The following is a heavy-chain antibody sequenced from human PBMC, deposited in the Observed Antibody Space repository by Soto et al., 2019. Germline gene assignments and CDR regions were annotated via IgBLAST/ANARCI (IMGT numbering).Heavy chain of an antibody. D-gene: IGHD3-22*01. Sequence: GASVKVSRKASGGTFSSYAISWVRQAPGQGLEWMGGIIPIFGTANYAQKFQGRVTITADESTSTAYMELSSLRSEDTAVYYCARGGTMIVVVPNWFDPWGQGTLVTVSS. CDR2: IIPIFGTA. CDR3: ARGGTMIVVVPNWFDP. J-gene: IGHJ5*02. CDR1: GGTFSSYA. V-gene: IGHV1-69*13.